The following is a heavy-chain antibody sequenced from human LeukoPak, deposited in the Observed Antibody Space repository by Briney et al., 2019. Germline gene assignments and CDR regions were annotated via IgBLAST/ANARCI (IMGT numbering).Heavy chain of an antibody. CDR2: ISSSGSSI. D-gene: IGHD5-24*01. CDR1: GFIFSSYE. Sequence: GGSLRLSCAASGFIFSSYEMNWVRQAPGKGLEWASYISSSGSSIYYADSVKGRFTISRDNAKNSLYLQMNSLRAEDTAVYYCARGSREMATLIDYWGQGTLVTVSS. CDR3: ARGSREMATLIDY. J-gene: IGHJ4*02. V-gene: IGHV3-48*03.